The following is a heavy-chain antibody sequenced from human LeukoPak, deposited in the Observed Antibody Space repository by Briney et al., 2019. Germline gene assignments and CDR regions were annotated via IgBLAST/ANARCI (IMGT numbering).Heavy chain of an antibody. V-gene: IGHV3-30*04. J-gene: IGHJ4*02. CDR2: ISYDGSNK. CDR1: GFTFSRYA. Sequence: GGSLRLSCAASGFTFSRYAMHWVRQAPGKGLEWVAVISYDGSNKYYADPVKGRFTISRDNSKNTLYLQMNSLRAEDTAVYYCTTDLLAAVGLVSFFDFWGQGALVTVSS. CDR3: TTDLLAAVGLVSFFDF. D-gene: IGHD6-13*01.